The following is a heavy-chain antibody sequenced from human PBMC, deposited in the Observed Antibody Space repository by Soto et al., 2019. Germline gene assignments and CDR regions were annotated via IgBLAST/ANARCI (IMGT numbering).Heavy chain of an antibody. J-gene: IGHJ3*02. CDR2: INTGGNT. Sequence: EVQLVESGGGLIQPGGSLRLSCAASGFNVSSNYMSWVRQAPGKGLQWVSIINTGGNTHYAASVKGRFTISRDNSKNTVYLLMTRRRAEETAVYYCTRDRGFDMWGQGTTVNVSS. CDR3: TRDRGFDM. V-gene: IGHV3-53*01. CDR1: GFNVSSNY.